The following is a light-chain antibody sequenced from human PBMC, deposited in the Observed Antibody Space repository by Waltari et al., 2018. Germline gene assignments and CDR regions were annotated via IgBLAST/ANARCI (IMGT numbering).Light chain of an antibody. CDR3: SAWDSSLSAWV. J-gene: IGLJ2*01. Sequence: QAGLTQPPSVSKGLRQTATLTCTGNSNNIGNQGAAWLQQHQANPPKLLSYRNNNRPSGISERFSASRSGNTASLTITGLQPEDEADYYCSAWDSSLSAWVFGGGTRLTVL. CDR1: SNNIGNQG. CDR2: RNN. V-gene: IGLV10-54*04.